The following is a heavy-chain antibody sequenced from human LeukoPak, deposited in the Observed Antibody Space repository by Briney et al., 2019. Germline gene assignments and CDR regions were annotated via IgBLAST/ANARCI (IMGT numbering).Heavy chain of an antibody. D-gene: IGHD4-17*01. V-gene: IGHV3-30*02. CDR1: GFTFSSYG. J-gene: IGHJ4*02. CDR2: IRYDGSNK. Sequence: GGSLRLSCAASGFTFSSYGMYWVRQAPGKGLEWVAFIRYDGSNKYYADSVKGRFTISRDNSKNTLYLQMNSLRAEDTAVYYCARAENDYGDYYLDYWGQGTLVTVSS. CDR3: ARAENDYGDYYLDY.